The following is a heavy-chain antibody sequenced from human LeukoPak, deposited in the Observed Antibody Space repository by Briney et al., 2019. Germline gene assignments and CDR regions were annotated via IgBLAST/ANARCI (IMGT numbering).Heavy chain of an antibody. CDR1: GYSFTSYW. CDR3: ARQGIRYYYDSSGYPSDAFDI. J-gene: IGHJ3*02. Sequence: VASVKISCKGSGYSFTSYWIGWVRQMPGKGLEWMGIIYPGDSDTRYSPSFQGQVTISADKSISTAYLQWSSLKASDTAMYYCARQGIRYYYDSSGYPSDAFDIWGQGTMVTVSS. V-gene: IGHV5-51*01. D-gene: IGHD3-22*01. CDR2: IYPGDSDT.